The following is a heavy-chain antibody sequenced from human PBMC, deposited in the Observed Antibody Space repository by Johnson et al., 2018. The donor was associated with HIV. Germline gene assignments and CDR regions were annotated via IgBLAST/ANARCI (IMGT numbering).Heavy chain of an antibody. CDR2: ISWNSGSI. CDR3: ARGGSSTSLDAFDI. D-gene: IGHD2-2*01. Sequence: VQLVESGGGLVQPGRSLRLSCAASGFTFDDYAMHWVRQAPGKGLEWVSGISWNSGSIGYADSVKGRFTISRDNSKNTLYLQMNSLRAEDTAGYYCARGGSSTSLDAFDIWGQGTMVTVSS. V-gene: IGHV3-9*01. J-gene: IGHJ3*02. CDR1: GFTFDDYA.